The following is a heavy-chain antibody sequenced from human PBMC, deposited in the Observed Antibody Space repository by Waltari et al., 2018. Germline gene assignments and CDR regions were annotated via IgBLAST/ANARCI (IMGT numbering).Heavy chain of an antibody. J-gene: IGHJ4*02. CDR1: GLVLGSYA. CDR2: VSAKSDFT. D-gene: IGHD1-1*01. CDR3: ARYISRGRERMS. V-gene: IGHV3-23*01. Sequence: EGQLLASGGGLVRPGGSMRLSCVAPGLVLGSYARTWVRQAPGKGLEWVSGVSAKSDFTNYADSVKGRFTISRDNSKNTLYQQMNSLRVEDAALYYCARYISRGRERMSWGQGTLVTVSS.